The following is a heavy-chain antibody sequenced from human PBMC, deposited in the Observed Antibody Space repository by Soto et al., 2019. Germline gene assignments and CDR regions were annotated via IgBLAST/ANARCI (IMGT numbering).Heavy chain of an antibody. J-gene: IGHJ6*02. Sequence: PGGSLRLSCAASGFTFSSYGMHWVRQAPGKGLEWVAVIWYDGSNKYYADSVKGRFTISRDNSKNTLYLQMNSLRAEDTAVYYCARDRGNGIAAPSLYYYYYGMDVWGQGTTVTVSS. CDR3: ARDRGNGIAAPSLYYYYYGMDV. V-gene: IGHV3-33*01. CDR2: IWYDGSNK. D-gene: IGHD6-6*01. CDR1: GFTFSSYG.